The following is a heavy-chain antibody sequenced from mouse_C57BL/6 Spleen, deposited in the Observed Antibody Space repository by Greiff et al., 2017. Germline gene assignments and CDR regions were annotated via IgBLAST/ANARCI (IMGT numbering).Heavy chain of an antibody. CDR1: GFTFSDYG. Sequence: EVKVEESGGGLVKPGGSLKLSCAASGFTFSDYGMHWVRQAPEKGLEWVAYISSGSSTIYYADTVKGRFTISRDNAKNTLFLQMTSLRSEDTAMYYCARDYYGSSYDWGQGTLVTVSA. CDR3: ARDYYGSSYD. J-gene: IGHJ3*01. D-gene: IGHD1-1*01. CDR2: ISSGSSTI. V-gene: IGHV5-17*01.